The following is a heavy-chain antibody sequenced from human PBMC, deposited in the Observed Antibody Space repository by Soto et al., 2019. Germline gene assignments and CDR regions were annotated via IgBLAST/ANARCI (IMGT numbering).Heavy chain of an antibody. V-gene: IGHV3-21*01. D-gene: IGHD3-10*01. CDR2: ISSSSSYM. CDR1: GFTFSTYS. CDR3: ARDHYGSGNYYFDY. Sequence: EAQLVESGGGLVKPGGSLRLSCAASGFTFSTYSMNWVRQAPGKGLEWVSFISSSSSYMNYADSVKGRFTISRDNAKNSLYLHMNSLRAEDTAVYYCARDHYGSGNYYFDYWGQGTLVTVSS. J-gene: IGHJ4*02.